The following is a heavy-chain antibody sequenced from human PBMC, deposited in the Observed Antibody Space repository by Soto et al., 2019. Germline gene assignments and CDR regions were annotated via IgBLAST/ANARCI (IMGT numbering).Heavy chain of an antibody. V-gene: IGHV3-21*01. Sequence: EVQLVESGGGLVKPGGSLRLSCAASGFTFSSYSMNWVRQAPGKGLEWVSSISSSSSYIYYADSVKGRFTISRDNAKNSLYLQMNSLRAEDTAVDYGARDLTTEKRRLGTYGMDVWGQGTPVTVSS. CDR2: ISSSSSYI. CDR1: GFTFSSYS. D-gene: IGHD1-1*01. J-gene: IGHJ6*02. CDR3: ARDLTTEKRRLGTYGMDV.